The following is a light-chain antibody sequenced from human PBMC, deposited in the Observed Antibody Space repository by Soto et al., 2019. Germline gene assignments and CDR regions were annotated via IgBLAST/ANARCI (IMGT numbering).Light chain of an antibody. CDR2: TAS. Sequence: DIQMTQFPFSLSASVGDRVTITCRASQTISSYLNWYQQKPGKAPKLLIYTASSLQSGVPSRFSGSGSGTDFTLTISSLQPEDFATYYCQQSYSDWTFGQGTKVEIK. CDR1: QTISSY. J-gene: IGKJ1*01. CDR3: QQSYSDWT. V-gene: IGKV1-39*01.